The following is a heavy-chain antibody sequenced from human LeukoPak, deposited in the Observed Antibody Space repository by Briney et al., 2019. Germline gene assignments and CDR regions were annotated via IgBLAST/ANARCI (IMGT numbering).Heavy chain of an antibody. CDR2: IWYDGSNT. V-gene: IGHV3-33*01. Sequence: GGSLRLSCVASGFTFSSFGMHWVRQAPGKGLEWVALIWYDGSNTYYADSVKGRFTISRDDSKNTVYLQMNSLRAEDTALYYCARGFLDLDSWGQGTLVIVSS. CDR3: ARGFLDLDS. D-gene: IGHD3/OR15-3a*01. J-gene: IGHJ4*02. CDR1: GFTFSSFG.